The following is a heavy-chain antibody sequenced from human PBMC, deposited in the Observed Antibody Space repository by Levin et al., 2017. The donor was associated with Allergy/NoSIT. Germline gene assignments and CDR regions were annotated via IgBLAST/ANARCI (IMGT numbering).Heavy chain of an antibody. V-gene: IGHV2-5*02. Sequence: SGPTLVKPTQTLTLTCTFSGFSLSTSGVGVGWIRQPPGKALEWLALIYWDDDKRYSPSLKSRLTITKDTSKNQVVLTMTNMDPVDTATYYCAGFLRGVMDGVGFDPWGQGTLVTVSS. CDR2: IYWDDDK. CDR3: AGFLRGVMDGVGFDP. D-gene: IGHD3-10*01. J-gene: IGHJ5*02. CDR1: GFSLSTSGVG.